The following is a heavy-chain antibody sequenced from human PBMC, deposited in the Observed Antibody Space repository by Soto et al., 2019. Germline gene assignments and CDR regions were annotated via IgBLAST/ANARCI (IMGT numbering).Heavy chain of an antibody. J-gene: IGHJ3*02. D-gene: IGHD3-10*01. CDR1: GFTFNIYW. CDR2: IKQDGSDK. CDR3: ARGGRPDI. Sequence: GGSLRLSCAASGFTFNIYWMSWVRQAPGKGLEWVANIKQDGSDKYYVDSVRGRFTISRDNTKNSLYLQMNSLRVDDTAVYYCARGGRPDIWGQGTMVTVSS. V-gene: IGHV3-7*01.